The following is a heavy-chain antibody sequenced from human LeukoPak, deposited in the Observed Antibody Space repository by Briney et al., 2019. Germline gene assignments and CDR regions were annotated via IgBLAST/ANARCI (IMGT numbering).Heavy chain of an antibody. J-gene: IGHJ4*02. V-gene: IGHV4-59*08. CDR1: GGSISSYH. CDR2: IYYSGST. CDR3: ARQFYNSGPPRVSDY. Sequence: PSETLSLTCSVSGGSISSYHWSWIRQPPGKGLEWIGYIYYSGSTNYNPSLKSRLTISVDTSKNQFSLKLSSVTAADTAVYYCARQFYNSGPPRVSDYWGQGTLVTVSS. D-gene: IGHD6-19*01.